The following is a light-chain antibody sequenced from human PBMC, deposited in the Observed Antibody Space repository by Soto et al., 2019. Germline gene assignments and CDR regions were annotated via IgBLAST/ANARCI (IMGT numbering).Light chain of an antibody. J-gene: IGKJ2*01. CDR3: QQYYTTPYT. Sequence: EIVMTQSPATLSVSPGERATLSCRASQSVSSNLAWYQQKPGQAPRLLIYGASTRATGIPARFSGSGSGTEFTLTIGSLQSEDFAVYYCQQYYTTPYTFGQGTKLEIK. V-gene: IGKV3-15*01. CDR2: GAS. CDR1: QSVSSN.